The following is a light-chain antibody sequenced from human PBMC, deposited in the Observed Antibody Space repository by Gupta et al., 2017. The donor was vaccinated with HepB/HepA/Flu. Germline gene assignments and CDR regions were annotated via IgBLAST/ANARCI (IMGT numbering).Light chain of an antibody. CDR2: AAS. J-gene: IGKJ4*01. CDR3: HQSYSTPLT. CDR1: QSVTSY. V-gene: IGKV1-39*01. Sequence: DIQMTQSTSSLSASVGDRVIITCRSSQSVTSYLNWYQQRSGRAPKLLIYAASSLQSGVPSRFSGAGYGTDFTLAISSLQPEDFATYYCHQSYSTPLTFGGGTKVEI.